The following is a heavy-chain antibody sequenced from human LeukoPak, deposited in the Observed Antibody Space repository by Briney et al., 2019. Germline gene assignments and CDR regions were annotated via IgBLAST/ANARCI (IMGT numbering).Heavy chain of an antibody. CDR2: IYYSGST. Sequence: PSETLSLTCTVSGGSISSSSYYWGWIRQPPGKGLEWIGSIYYSGSTYYNPSLKRRVTISVDTSKNQFSLKLSSVTAADTAVYYCARHLRRAARSWYDSSLYYFDYWGQGTLVAISS. V-gene: IGHV4-39*01. J-gene: IGHJ4*02. D-gene: IGHD6-13*01. CDR1: GGSISSSSYY. CDR3: ARHLRRAARSWYDSSLYYFDY.